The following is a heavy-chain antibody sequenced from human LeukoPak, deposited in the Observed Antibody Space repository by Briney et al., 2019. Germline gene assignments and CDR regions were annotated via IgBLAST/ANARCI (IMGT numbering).Heavy chain of an antibody. D-gene: IGHD2/OR15-2a*01. CDR3: ATRNRAAGAFDI. CDR1: GGSIGSSSYY. J-gene: IGHJ3*02. CDR2: IYYTGST. V-gene: IGHV4-39*07. Sequence: SETLSLTCTVSGGSIGSSSYYWGWLRQPPGKGLEWIGGIYYTGSTYYNPSLKSRVTISVDTSKNQFSLKLSSVTAADTAVYYCATRNRAAGAFDIWGQGTMVTVSS.